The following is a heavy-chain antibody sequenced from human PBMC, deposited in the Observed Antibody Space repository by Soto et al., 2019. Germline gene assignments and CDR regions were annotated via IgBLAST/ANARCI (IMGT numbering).Heavy chain of an antibody. V-gene: IGHV4-59*01. D-gene: IGHD3-9*01. Sequence: PSETLSLTCSVSGASISSYYWTWIRQPPGGGLEWIGYMHHTQGTNDNPSLRGRVHMSIDTSMNQFSLRLTSVTAADTAVYYCARVPLVGYFDWLDPWGHGPLVTVYS. CDR1: GASISSYY. J-gene: IGHJ5*02. CDR2: MHHTQGT. CDR3: ARVPLVGYFDWLDP.